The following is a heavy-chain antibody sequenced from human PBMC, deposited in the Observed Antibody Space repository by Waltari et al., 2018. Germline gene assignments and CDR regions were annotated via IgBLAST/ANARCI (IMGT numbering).Heavy chain of an antibody. CDR1: GFAFDAYL. J-gene: IGHJ6*02. CDR3: AKNIVRYCSGADCYEGLDV. V-gene: IGHV3-43*01. Sequence: EVQLVASGGVMVQPGGSLRLSCEASGFAFDAYLIQLVRQHPGKGREWVALSTWDGTASYYSESVEGRFHISRDNSKNSLYLEMNSLRPEDTALYYCAKNIVRYCSGADCYEGLDVWGQGTTVTVSS. D-gene: IGHD2-15*01. CDR2: STWDGTAS.